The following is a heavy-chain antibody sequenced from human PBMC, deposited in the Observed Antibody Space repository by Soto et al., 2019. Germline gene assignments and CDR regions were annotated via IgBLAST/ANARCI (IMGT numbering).Heavy chain of an antibody. Sequence: GGSPRLSCTASGFTFGDYAMNWVRQAPGKGREWVGFIRGKPNGGATDYAASLKGRFTISRDDSRSVAYLQMNSLKTEDTAVYYCTRDSQGQYYSRMDVWGQGTTVTVSS. J-gene: IGHJ6*02. CDR2: IRGKPNGGAT. CDR3: TRDSQGQYYSRMDV. V-gene: IGHV3-49*04. CDR1: GFTFGDYA. D-gene: IGHD3-10*01.